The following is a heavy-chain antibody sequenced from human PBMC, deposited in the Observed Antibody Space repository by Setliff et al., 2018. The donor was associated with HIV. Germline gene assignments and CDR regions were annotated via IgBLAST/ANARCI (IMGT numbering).Heavy chain of an antibody. D-gene: IGHD3-10*01. V-gene: IGHV4-4*07. CDR2: IYYVGWS. CDR1: IGSISSYY. CDR3: ARSIHGGGSEPFDT. Sequence: SETLSLTCNVSIGSISSYYWNWIRQPAGKGLQWIGRIYYVGWSKYNPSLEDRVTMSVDTSNNQFSLSLRSVTAADTAIYYCARSIHGGGSEPFDTWGQGILVTVSS. J-gene: IGHJ5*02.